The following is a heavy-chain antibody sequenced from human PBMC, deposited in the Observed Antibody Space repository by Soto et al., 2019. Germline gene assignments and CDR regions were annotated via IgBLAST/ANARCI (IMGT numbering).Heavy chain of an antibody. Sequence: QVQLVESGGGVVQPGRSLRLSCAASGFTFSSYGMHWVRQAPGKGLEWVAVIWYDGSNKYYADSVKGRFTISRDNSKNTLYLQMNSLRAEDTAGYYCARERYVAYCGGDCYSGLDYWGQGTLVTVSS. V-gene: IGHV3-33*01. CDR1: GFTFSSYG. D-gene: IGHD2-21*02. CDR3: ARERYVAYCGGDCYSGLDY. J-gene: IGHJ4*02. CDR2: IWYDGSNK.